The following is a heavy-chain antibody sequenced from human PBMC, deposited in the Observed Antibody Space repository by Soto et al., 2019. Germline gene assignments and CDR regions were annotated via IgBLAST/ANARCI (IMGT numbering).Heavy chain of an antibody. D-gene: IGHD1-26*01. V-gene: IGHV4-30-4*01. CDR3: ARSRHSGSYFFDY. Sequence: TLSLTCTVSGGCISSGDYYWTWIRQPPGKGLEWIAYIHNTGSPYYNLSLKSRLTISLDTSKNQFYLRLSSVTAADTAVYYWARSRHSGSYFFDYWGQGILVTVSS. CDR2: IHNTGSP. CDR1: GGCISSGDYY. J-gene: IGHJ4*02.